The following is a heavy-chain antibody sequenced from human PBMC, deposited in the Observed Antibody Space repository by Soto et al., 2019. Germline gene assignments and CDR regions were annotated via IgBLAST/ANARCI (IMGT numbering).Heavy chain of an antibody. CDR3: ARAGVRSIVGEAFDI. D-gene: IGHD1-26*01. J-gene: IGHJ3*02. CDR1: GFTFSDYY. Sequence: GGSMRLSCAASGFTFSDYYMSWIRQAPGKGLEWVSYISSNGSTIYYADSVKGRFTISRDNAKNSLYLQMNSLRAEDTAVYYCARAGVRSIVGEAFDIWGQGTMVTVSS. CDR2: ISSNGSTI. V-gene: IGHV3-11*01.